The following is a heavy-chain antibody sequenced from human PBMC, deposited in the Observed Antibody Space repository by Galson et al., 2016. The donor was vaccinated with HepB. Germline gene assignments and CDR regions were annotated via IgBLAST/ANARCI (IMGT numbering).Heavy chain of an antibody. D-gene: IGHD7-27*01. CDR3: ARSYLLGRGFGS. Sequence: CAISGDSVPSNSAGWYWIRQSPSRGLEWLGRTYYRSKWHFDYAESVESRISINPDTAKNQFSLQLNSVTPEDTAIYYCARSYLLGRGFGSWGQGTLVTDSS. J-gene: IGHJ4*02. CDR1: GDSVPSNSAG. V-gene: IGHV6-1*01. CDR2: TYYRSKWHF.